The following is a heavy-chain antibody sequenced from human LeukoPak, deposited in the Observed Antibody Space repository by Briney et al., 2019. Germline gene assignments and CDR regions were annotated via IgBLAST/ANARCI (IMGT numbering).Heavy chain of an antibody. CDR1: GGSISSYY. V-gene: IGHV4-59*01. J-gene: IGHJ1*01. Sequence: KPSETLSLTCTVSGGSISSYYWSWIRQPPGKGLEWIGYIYYSGTTNYNPSLKSRVTMSLDTSKNQFSLKLSSVTAADTAVYYCARAVPIYDSSGYYKGTFFQHWGQGTLVTVSS. CDR2: IYYSGTT. CDR3: ARAVPIYDSSGYYKGTFFQH. D-gene: IGHD3-22*01.